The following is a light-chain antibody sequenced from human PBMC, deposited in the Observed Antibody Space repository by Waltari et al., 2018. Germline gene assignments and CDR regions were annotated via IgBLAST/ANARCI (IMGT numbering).Light chain of an antibody. Sequence: ELVLTQSPATLYFSPGERATLSCRASESVAAYLGWYQQRLGQPPRLLIYDASNRATGIPARFSGSGSGTDFTLTIDSLEPEDFAVYYCQQRFRWPLTFGGGTRVE. CDR2: DAS. CDR3: QQRFRWPLT. V-gene: IGKV3-11*01. CDR1: ESVAAY. J-gene: IGKJ4*01.